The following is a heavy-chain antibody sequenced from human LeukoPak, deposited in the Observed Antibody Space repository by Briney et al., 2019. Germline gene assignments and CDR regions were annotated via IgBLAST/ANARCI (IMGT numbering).Heavy chain of an antibody. CDR3: ARDDRYCSSTSCYTYYYYGMDV. V-gene: IGHV4-34*01. Sequence: SETLSLTCAVYGGSFSGYYWSWIRQPPGKGLEWIGEINHSGSTNYNPSLKSRVTISVDTSKNQFSLKLSSVTAADTAVYYCARDDRYCSSTSCYTYYYYGMDVWGQGTTVTVSS. J-gene: IGHJ6*02. D-gene: IGHD2-2*01. CDR1: GGSFSGYY. CDR2: INHSGST.